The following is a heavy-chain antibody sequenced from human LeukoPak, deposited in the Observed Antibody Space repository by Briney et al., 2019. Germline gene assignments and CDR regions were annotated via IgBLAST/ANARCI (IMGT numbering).Heavy chain of an antibody. CDR3: AQDKAPGSWHTPSDF. J-gene: IGHJ4*02. Sequence: PGGSLTLSCAASGFTFRTYAMSWVRQAPGKVRGWVAGTSDGGGGTYYALSVKGRFTISSDNSKNTVLLQMNSLRADDTAKYYCAQDKAPGSWHTPSDFWGQGTLVTVSS. D-gene: IGHD6-13*01. CDR1: GFTFRTYA. V-gene: IGHV3-23*01. CDR2: TSDGGGGT.